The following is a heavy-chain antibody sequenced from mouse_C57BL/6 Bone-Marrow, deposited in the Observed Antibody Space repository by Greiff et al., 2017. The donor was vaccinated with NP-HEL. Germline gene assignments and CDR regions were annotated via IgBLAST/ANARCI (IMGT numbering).Heavy chain of an antibody. J-gene: IGHJ4*01. Sequence: QVQLQQPGAELVMPGASVKLSCKASGYTFTSYWMHWVKQRPGQGLEWIGEIDPSDSYTNYNQKFKGKSTLTVDKSSSTAYMELRSLTSEDSAVYYCARLRGLRNYAMDYWGQGTSVTVSS. CDR2: IDPSDSYT. CDR3: ARLRGLRNYAMDY. D-gene: IGHD1-1*01. CDR1: GYTFTSYW. V-gene: IGHV1-69*01.